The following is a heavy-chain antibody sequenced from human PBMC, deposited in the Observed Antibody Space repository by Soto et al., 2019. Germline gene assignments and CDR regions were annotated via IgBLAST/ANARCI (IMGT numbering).Heavy chain of an antibody. Sequence: QVQLQEAGPGMVKPSETLSLTCTVSGGSITGYYWSWIRKPPGKGLEWIGYVYYTGSTTYNPSLKSRVTMSLDSSKSQFSLRLTTVTAADTAIYYCARSVPPRWLQFGYWGRGSLVTVSS. J-gene: IGHJ4*02. CDR2: VYYTGST. CDR1: GGSITGYY. D-gene: IGHD6-19*01. CDR3: ARSVPPRWLQFGY. V-gene: IGHV4-59*01.